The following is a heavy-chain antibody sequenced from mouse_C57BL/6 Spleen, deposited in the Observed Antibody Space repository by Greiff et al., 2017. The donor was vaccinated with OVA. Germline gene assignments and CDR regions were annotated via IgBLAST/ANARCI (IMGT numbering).Heavy chain of an antibody. CDR1: GFTFSDYG. CDR3: ARRDYDYDGNYYYAMDY. J-gene: IGHJ4*01. V-gene: IGHV5-17*01. Sequence: EVKLVESGGGLVKPGGSLKLSCAASGFTFSDYGMHWVRQAPEKGLEWVAYISSGSSTIYYADTVKGRFTISRDNAKNTLFLQMTSLRSEDTAMYYCARRDYDYDGNYYYAMDYWGQGTSVTVSS. CDR2: ISSGSSTI. D-gene: IGHD2-4*01.